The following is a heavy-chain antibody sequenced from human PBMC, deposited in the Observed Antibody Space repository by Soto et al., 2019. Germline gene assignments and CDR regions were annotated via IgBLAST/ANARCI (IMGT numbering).Heavy chain of an antibody. CDR1: GGSFSGYY. Sequence: SETLSLTCAVYGGSFSGYYWSWIRQPPGKGLEWIGEINHSGSTNYNPSLKSRVTISVDTSKNQFSLKLSSVTAADTAVYYCARRRFLEWPARTYYYYGMDVWGQGTTVTVSS. V-gene: IGHV4-34*01. D-gene: IGHD3-3*01. CDR3: ARRRFLEWPARTYYYYGMDV. J-gene: IGHJ6*02. CDR2: INHSGST.